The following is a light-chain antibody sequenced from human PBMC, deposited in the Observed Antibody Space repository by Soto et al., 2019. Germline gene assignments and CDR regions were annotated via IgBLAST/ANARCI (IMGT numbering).Light chain of an antibody. Sequence: QSVLTQPPSASGTPGERVTISCSGSSSNIGTNLINWYQQLPGTAPKLLIYDNNKRPSGIPDRFSGSKSGTSATLGITGLQTGDEADYYCGTWDSSFYVFGTGTKVTVL. CDR1: SSNIGTNL. CDR3: GTWDSSFYV. V-gene: IGLV1-51*01. J-gene: IGLJ1*01. CDR2: DNN.